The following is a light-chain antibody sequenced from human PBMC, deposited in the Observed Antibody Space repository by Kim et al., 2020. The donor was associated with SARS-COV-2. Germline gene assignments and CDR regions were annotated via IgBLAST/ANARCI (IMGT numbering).Light chain of an antibody. CDR3: ATWDDRLTAHYI. V-gene: IGLV1-51*01. J-gene: IGLJ1*01. CDR2: DNN. Sequence: QSALTQPPSVSAAPGQKVTISCSGHSSNIGNNYVSWYHHFPGTAPTLLIFDNNMRPSGIPARFSGSKSGTTATLDITGLQAGDEGDYYCATWDDRLTAHYIFGPGTKVTVL. CDR1: SSNIGNNY.